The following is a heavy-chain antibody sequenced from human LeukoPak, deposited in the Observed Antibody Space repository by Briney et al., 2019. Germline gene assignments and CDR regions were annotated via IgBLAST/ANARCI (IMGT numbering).Heavy chain of an antibody. J-gene: IGHJ4*02. D-gene: IGHD6-19*01. CDR3: ARAPLSGWYRGGSDY. V-gene: IGHV3-21*03. Sequence: PGGSLRLSCAASAFTFSSYSMSWVRQAPGKGLEWVSSIDSTSNYIYYADSVRGRFTISRDNAKNSLYLQMNSLRVEDTAVYYCARAPLSGWYRGGSDYWGQGTLVTVSS. CDR1: AFTFSSYS. CDR2: IDSTSNYI.